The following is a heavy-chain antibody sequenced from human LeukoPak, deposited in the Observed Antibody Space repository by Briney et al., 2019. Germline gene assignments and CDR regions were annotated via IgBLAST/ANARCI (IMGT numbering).Heavy chain of an antibody. CDR3: AKGSYYDSSGSFYFDY. D-gene: IGHD3-22*01. CDR1: GFTFSSYT. CDR2: ITTSDGNT. J-gene: IGHJ4*02. Sequence: GGSLRLSCAASGFTFSSYTMSWVRQAPGKGLEWVSTITTSDGNTYYADSVKGRFTISRDNSKNTLYVQVNSLGTEDTAAYYCAKGSYYDSSGSFYFDYWGQGTLVTVSS. V-gene: IGHV3-23*01.